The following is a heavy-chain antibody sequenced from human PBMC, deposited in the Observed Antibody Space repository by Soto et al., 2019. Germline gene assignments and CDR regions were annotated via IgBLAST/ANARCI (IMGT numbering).Heavy chain of an antibody. D-gene: IGHD3-9*01. CDR2: IIPIFGTA. CDR1: RGTFSSYS. J-gene: IGHJ4*03. V-gene: IGHV1-69*13. CDR3: ARAPNILTVKYYSEY. Sequence: SVKVSCKASRGTFSSYSINCVRQAPGQGLEWMGGIIPIFGTANNAQKFQGRVTITADESATTVYMEPSSLRSEDTAVYYCARAPNILTVKYYSEYWGQGTLVAVSS.